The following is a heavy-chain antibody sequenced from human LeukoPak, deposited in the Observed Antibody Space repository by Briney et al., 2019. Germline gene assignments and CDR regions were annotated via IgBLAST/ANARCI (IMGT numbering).Heavy chain of an antibody. CDR1: GGSFSGYY. V-gene: IGHV4-34*01. CDR2: INHSGST. CDR3: ARGYCSGGSCYSRYYFDY. J-gene: IGHJ4*02. Sequence: SETLSLTCAVYGGSFSGYYWSWIRQPPGKGLEWIGEINHSGSTNYNPSLKSRVTISVDTSKNQFSLKLNSATAADTAVYYCARGYCSGGSCYSRYYFDYWGQGTLVTVSS. D-gene: IGHD2-15*01.